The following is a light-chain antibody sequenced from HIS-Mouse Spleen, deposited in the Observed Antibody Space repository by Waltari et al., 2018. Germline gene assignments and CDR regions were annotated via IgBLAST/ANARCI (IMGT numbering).Light chain of an antibody. J-gene: IGKJ4*01. CDR1: QSVSSSY. Sequence: EIVLTQSPGTLSLSPGERATLSCRASQSVSSSYLAWYQQNPGQAPRLLIYGASSRATGIPDRFSGSGSGTDFTLTISRLEPEDVAVYYCQQYGSSALTFGGGTKVEIK. CDR2: GAS. V-gene: IGKV3-20*01. CDR3: QQYGSSALT.